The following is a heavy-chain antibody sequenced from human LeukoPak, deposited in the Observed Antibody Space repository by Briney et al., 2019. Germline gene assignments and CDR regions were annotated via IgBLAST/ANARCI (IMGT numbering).Heavy chain of an antibody. Sequence: GGSLRLSCAASGFTFSNAWMSWVRQAPGKGLEWVGRIKSKTDGGTTGYAAPVKGRFNISRDDSKNTLYLQMNSLKTEDTAVYYCTTDLFQAGAYGYWAYYGMDVWGQGTTVTVSS. J-gene: IGHJ6*02. D-gene: IGHD5-18*01. CDR1: GFTFSNAW. CDR2: IKSKTDGGTT. CDR3: TTDLFQAGAYGYWAYYGMDV. V-gene: IGHV3-15*01.